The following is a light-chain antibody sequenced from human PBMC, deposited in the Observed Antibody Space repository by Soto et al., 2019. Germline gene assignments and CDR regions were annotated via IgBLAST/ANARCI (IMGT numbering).Light chain of an antibody. CDR3: QQYEDWPRT. CDR2: GAF. Sequence: EILLTQSPDTLSVSPGDRATLSCRASQSVGTNLAWYQQKPGQAPRLLIFGAFARATGLPARFSGSGSGTDFILTISSLQSEDFAIYYCQQYEDWPRTFGQGTKVDIK. J-gene: IGKJ1*01. V-gene: IGKV3-15*01. CDR1: QSVGTN.